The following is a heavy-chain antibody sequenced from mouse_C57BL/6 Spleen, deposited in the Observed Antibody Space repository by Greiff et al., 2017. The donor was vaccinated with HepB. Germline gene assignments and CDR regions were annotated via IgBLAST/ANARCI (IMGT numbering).Heavy chain of an antibody. CDR3: ARVYYYGSSYGVY. V-gene: IGHV1-82*01. D-gene: IGHD1-1*01. CDR1: GYAFSSSW. Sequence: VQLQQSGPELVKPGASVKISCKASGYAFSSSWMNWVKQRPGKGLEWIGRIYPGDGDTNYNGKFKGKATLTADKSSSTAYMPLSSLTSEDSAVYFCARVYYYGSSYGVYWGQGTLVTVSA. J-gene: IGHJ3*01. CDR2: IYPGDGDT.